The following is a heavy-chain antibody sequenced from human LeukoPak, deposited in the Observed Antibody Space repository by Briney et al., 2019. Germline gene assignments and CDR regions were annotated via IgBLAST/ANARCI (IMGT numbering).Heavy chain of an antibody. V-gene: IGHV1-2*02. CDR1: GYTFTRYY. CDR3: ARDLPIPTLIKDFMDV. J-gene: IGHJ6*03. Sequence: ASVKVSCKASGYTFTRYYIHWVRQAPGQGLEWMGWVNPSNGGTNSAQKFQGRVTMTRDTSISTVYMELSRLRSDDTAIYYCARDLPIPTLIKDFMDVWGKGTTVIVSS. CDR2: VNPSNGGT. D-gene: IGHD2-2*02.